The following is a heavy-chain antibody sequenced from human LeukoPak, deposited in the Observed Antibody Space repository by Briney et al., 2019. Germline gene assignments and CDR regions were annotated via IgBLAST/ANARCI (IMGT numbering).Heavy chain of an antibody. CDR1: GGSISGYY. J-gene: IGHJ4*02. CDR2: IYYSGST. D-gene: IGHD3-22*01. CDR3: ARNYDSSGYTTFAY. Sequence: SETLSPTCTVSGGSISGYYWSWIRQSPGEGLEWIGHIYYSGSTNYNPSLKSRVTISVDTSRNQFSLKLTSVTAADTAVYYCARNYDSSGYTTFAYWGQGTLVTVSS. V-gene: IGHV4-59*01.